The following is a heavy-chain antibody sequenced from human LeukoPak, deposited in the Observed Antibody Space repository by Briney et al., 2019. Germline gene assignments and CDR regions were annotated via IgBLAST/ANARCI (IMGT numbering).Heavy chain of an antibody. Sequence: GGSLRLSCEASGFSFSSYWMTWVRQAPGKGLEWVANIKQDGGEKHYVDSVKGRFTISRDNAKNSLYLQMNSLRAEDTAVYYCARADDGNNWGLGYRGQGTLVTVS. J-gene: IGHJ4*02. D-gene: IGHD5-24*01. CDR3: ARADDGNNWGLGY. V-gene: IGHV3-7*01. CDR2: IKQDGGEK. CDR1: GFSFSSYW.